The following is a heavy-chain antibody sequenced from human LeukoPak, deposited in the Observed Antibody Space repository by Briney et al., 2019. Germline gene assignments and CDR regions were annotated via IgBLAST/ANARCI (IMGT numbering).Heavy chain of an antibody. Sequence: PSETLSLTCTVSGGSISSYYWGWIRQPPGKGLEWIGSIYYSGSTYYNPSLKSRVTISVDTSKNQFSLKLSSVTAADTAVYYCARRGYSSSWFDYWGQGTLVTVSS. J-gene: IGHJ4*02. CDR3: ARRGYSSSWFDY. CDR2: IYYSGST. V-gene: IGHV4-39*01. D-gene: IGHD6-13*01. CDR1: GGSISSYY.